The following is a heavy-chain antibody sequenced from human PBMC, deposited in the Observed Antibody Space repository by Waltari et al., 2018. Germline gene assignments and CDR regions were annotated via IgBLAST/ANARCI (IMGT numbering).Heavy chain of an antibody. Sequence: QVQLVQSGAEVKKPGASVKVSCKASGYTFTGYYMHWVRQAPGQGLEWMGWINPNSGGTNYAQKFQGRVTMTRDTSISTAYMELSRLRSDDTAVYYCARVSGSYYVQRNYYYGMDVWGQGTTVTVSS. CDR3: ARVSGSYYVQRNYYYGMDV. V-gene: IGHV1-2*02. CDR2: INPNSGGT. J-gene: IGHJ6*02. CDR1: GYTFTGYY. D-gene: IGHD1-26*01.